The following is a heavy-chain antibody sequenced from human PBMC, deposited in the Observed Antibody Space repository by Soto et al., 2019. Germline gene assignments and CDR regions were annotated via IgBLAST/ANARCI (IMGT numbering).Heavy chain of an antibody. CDR1: GYTFTSYA. V-gene: IGHV1-3*01. CDR2: INAGNGNT. J-gene: IGHJ4*02. CDR3: ASVVLRGVRHFDF. D-gene: IGHD3-10*02. Sequence: QVQLVQSGAEVKKPGASVKVSCKASGYTFTSYAMHWVRQAPGQRLEWMGWINAGNGNTNYSQKFQARVTITRDTTASTAYMELNGLRYEATAVYYCASVVLRGVRHFDFWGQGALVTVSS.